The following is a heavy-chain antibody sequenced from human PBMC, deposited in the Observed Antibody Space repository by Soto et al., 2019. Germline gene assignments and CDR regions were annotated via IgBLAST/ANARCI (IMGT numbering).Heavy chain of an antibody. CDR3: ASRYCSSSSCGPVLFDS. CDR2: ISNSGGNT. CDR1: GFTFSSYV. V-gene: IGHV3-23*01. Sequence: EVQLLESGGGLVQPGGSLRLSCAASGFTFSSYVMSWVRQAPGKGLEWVSAISNSGGNTYYEDSVKGRFTISRDKSRNTLYRQMNSLRVEDTAVYYCASRYCSSSSCGPVLFDSWGQGTLVSISS. D-gene: IGHD2-2*01. J-gene: IGHJ4*02.